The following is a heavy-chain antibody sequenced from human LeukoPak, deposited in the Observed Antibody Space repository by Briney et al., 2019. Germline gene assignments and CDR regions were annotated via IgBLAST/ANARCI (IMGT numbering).Heavy chain of an antibody. CDR2: ISSSGTTT. CDR3: ARGSWMFDP. J-gene: IGHJ5*02. CDR1: GFTFSNYY. D-gene: IGHD1-1*01. V-gene: IGHV3-11*01. Sequence: GGSLRLSCAASGFTFSNYYMSWIRQAPGKGPVWFSYISSSGTTTSYADSVKGRFTISRDNAKNSLYLQINSLRAEDTAVYYCARGSWMFDPWGQGTLVTVSS.